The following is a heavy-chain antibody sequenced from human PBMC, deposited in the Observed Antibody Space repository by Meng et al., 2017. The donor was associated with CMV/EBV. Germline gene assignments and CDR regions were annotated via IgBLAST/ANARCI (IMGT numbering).Heavy chain of an antibody. D-gene: IGHD7-27*01. J-gene: IGHJ4*02. CDR2: IYYSGST. CDR3: ARVVLGTGGFDY. CDR1: GGSVSSGSDY. Sequence: CTVSGGSVSSGSDYWSWIRQPPGKGLEWIEYIYYSGSTNYNPSLKSRVTISVDTSKNQFSLKLSSVTAADTAVYYCARVVLGTGGFDYWGQGTLVTVSS. V-gene: IGHV4-61*01.